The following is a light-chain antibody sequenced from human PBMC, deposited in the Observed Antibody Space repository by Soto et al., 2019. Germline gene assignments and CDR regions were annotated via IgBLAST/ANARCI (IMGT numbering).Light chain of an antibody. V-gene: IGKV1-39*01. CDR1: QNINRY. J-gene: IGKJ5*01. CDR3: HQSLTVPIT. CDR2: GAS. Sequence: DIQMTQSPSSLSASVGDRVTITCRASQNINRYVSWFQQKPGKAPNLLIFGASNLQTGVPSRFSGSGSGTEFTLTITNLQPEDFVTYYCHQSLTVPITFGQGTRLDIK.